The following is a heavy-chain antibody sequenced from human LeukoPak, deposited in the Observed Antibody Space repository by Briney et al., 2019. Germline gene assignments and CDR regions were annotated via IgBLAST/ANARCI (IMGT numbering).Heavy chain of an antibody. Sequence: SQTLPHICAISGDSVSSKSVSWSWMRQSPSRGLEYLGRTRYRSTWNTFYSLSVEGRITINADTSRNEVSLRLSSVTPEDTALYYCVRDFNWAFHYWGQGHLDTVSS. V-gene: IGHV6-1*01. CDR2: TRYRSTWNT. J-gene: IGHJ4*02. CDR1: GDSVSSKSVS. D-gene: IGHD3-16*01. CDR3: VRDFNWAFHY.